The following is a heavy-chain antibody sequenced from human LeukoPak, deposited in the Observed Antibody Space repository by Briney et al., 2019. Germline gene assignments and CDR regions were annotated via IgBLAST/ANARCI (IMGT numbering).Heavy chain of an antibody. CDR3: AGDYGGGSIGDY. CDR2: IYYSGSA. CDR1: GASISSTTYY. J-gene: IGHJ4*02. V-gene: IGHV4-39*02. Sequence: PSETLSLTCTVSGASISSTTYYWGRIRQPPGKGLEWIGSIYYSGSAYYNPSVKSRVDISVDTSKNQFSLKLRSVTAADTAVYYCAGDYGGGSIGDYWSQGTLVTVSS. D-gene: IGHD3-10*01.